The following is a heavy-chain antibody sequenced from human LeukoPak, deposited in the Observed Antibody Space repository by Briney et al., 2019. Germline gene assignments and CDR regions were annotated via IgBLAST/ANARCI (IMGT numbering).Heavy chain of an antibody. J-gene: IGHJ4*02. CDR3: AREFYYDSSGYYRPYYFDY. CDR2: IIAIFGTA. V-gene: IGHV1-69*05. Sequence: SVKVSCKAPGGTFSSYAISWVRQAPGQGLEWMGRIIAIFGTANCAQKFQGRVTITTDESTSTAYMELSSLRSEDTAVYYCAREFYYDSSGYYRPYYFDYWGQGTLVTVSS. D-gene: IGHD3-22*01. CDR1: GGTFSSYA.